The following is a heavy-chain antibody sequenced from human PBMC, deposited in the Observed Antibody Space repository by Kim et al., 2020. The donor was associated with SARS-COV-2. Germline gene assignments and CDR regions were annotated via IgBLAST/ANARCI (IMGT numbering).Heavy chain of an antibody. Sequence: PKVAQGFTGRFVFSLDTSGSTAYLQISSLKAEDTAVYYCARRTTEYYFDYWGQGTLVTVSS. CDR2: P. V-gene: IGHV7-4-1*02. D-gene: IGHD4-17*01. J-gene: IGHJ4*02. CDR3: ARRTTEYYFDY.